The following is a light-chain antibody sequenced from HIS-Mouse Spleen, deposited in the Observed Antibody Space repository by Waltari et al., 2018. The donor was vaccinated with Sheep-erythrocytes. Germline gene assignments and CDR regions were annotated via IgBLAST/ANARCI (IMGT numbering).Light chain of an antibody. J-gene: IGLJ2*01. Sequence: PGQSITISCTGTSSDVGSYNLFSWYQQHPGKAPKLMIYEGSKRPSGVSNRFSGSKSGNTASLTISGLQAEDEADYYCCSYAGSSTLVFGGGTKLTVL. CDR3: CSYAGSSTLV. V-gene: IGLV2-23*01. CDR1: SSDVGSYNL. CDR2: EGS.